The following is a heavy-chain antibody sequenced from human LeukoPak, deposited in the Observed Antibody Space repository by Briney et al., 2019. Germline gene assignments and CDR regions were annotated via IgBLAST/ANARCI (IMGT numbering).Heavy chain of an antibody. V-gene: IGHV1-8*03. CDR2: LNPNNGKT. CDR1: GYTFTNYD. CDR3: ARGPHSSGWYTPNYYYYYMDV. J-gene: IGHJ6*03. Sequence: GASVKVSCKASGYTFTNYDINWVRQATGQGLEWMAWLNPNNGKTGYAQKFQGRVTITRDTSISTAYMELNSLRSEDTAVYYCARGPHSSGWYTPNYYYYYMDVWGKGTTVTVSS. D-gene: IGHD6-19*01.